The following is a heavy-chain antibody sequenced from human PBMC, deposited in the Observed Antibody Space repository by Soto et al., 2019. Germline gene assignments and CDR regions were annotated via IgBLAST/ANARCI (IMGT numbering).Heavy chain of an antibody. Sequence: QVQLQQWGAGLLKPSETLSLTCAVYGGSFSGYYWSWIRQPPGKGLEWIGEINHSGSTNYNPSLKSRVTISVDTSKNQFSLKLSSVTAADTAVHYCARPNGAATHYNWFDPWGQGTLVTVSS. J-gene: IGHJ5*02. D-gene: IGHD2-15*01. CDR1: GGSFSGYY. V-gene: IGHV4-34*01. CDR3: ARPNGAATHYNWFDP. CDR2: INHSGST.